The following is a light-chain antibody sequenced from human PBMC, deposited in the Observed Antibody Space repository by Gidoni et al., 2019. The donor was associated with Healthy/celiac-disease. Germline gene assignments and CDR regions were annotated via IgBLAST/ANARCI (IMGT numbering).Light chain of an antibody. CDR3: QSADSSGTYV. CDR2: KDS. J-gene: IGLJ1*01. CDR1: ALPKQY. Sequence: SYELTQPPSVSVSPGQTARITCSGDALPKQYAYWYQQKPGQAPVLVICKDSERPSGIPERFSGSSSGTTVTLTISGFQAEDEADYYCQSADSSGTYVFGTGTKVTVL. V-gene: IGLV3-25*03.